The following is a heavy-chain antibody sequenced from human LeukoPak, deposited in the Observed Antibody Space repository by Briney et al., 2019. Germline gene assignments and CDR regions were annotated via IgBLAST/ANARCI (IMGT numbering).Heavy chain of an antibody. V-gene: IGHV3-7*01. CDR3: ARGRNWFDP. J-gene: IGHJ5*02. CDR2: INQDGSEK. Sequence: GGSLRFSCAASGFTFGSYWMSWVRQPPGKGPEWVANINQDGSEKNYVDSVKGRFTISRDNARNSLYLQMNSLRAEDTAVYYCARGRNWFDPWGQGTLVTVSS. CDR1: GFTFGSYW.